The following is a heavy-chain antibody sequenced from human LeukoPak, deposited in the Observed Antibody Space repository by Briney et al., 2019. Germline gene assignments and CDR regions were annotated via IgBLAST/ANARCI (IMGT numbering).Heavy chain of an antibody. D-gene: IGHD3-3*01. CDR1: GGSFSGYY. J-gene: IGHJ4*02. Sequence: SETLSLTCAVYGGSFSGYYWSWIRHPPGKGLEWIGEINHSGSTNYNPSLKSRVTISVDTSKNQFSLKLSSVTAADTAVYYCARVQRSVWSGRTGPLGYWGQGTLVTVSS. V-gene: IGHV4-34*01. CDR2: INHSGST. CDR3: ARVQRSVWSGRTGPLGY.